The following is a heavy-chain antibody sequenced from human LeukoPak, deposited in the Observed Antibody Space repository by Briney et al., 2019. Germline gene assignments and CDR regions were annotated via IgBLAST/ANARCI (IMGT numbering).Heavy chain of an antibody. Sequence: ESLKISCKGSGYSFTSYWITWVRQMPGKGLEWMGIIYPGGSDTRYSPSFQGQVTISADKSISTAYLQWSSLRASDTAMYYCARRYSSSSSWSDYWGQGTLVTVSS. CDR2: IYPGGSDT. D-gene: IGHD6-6*01. J-gene: IGHJ4*02. CDR3: ARRYSSSSSWSDY. CDR1: GYSFTSYW. V-gene: IGHV5-51*01.